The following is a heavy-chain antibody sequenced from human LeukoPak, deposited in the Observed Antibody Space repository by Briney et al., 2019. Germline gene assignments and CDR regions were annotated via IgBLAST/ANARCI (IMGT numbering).Heavy chain of an antibody. D-gene: IGHD2/OR15-2a*01. Sequence: SETLSLTCAVYGGSFSGYYWSWIRQPPGKGLEWIGEINHSGSTNYNPSLKSRVTISVDTSKNQFSLKLSSVTAADTAVYYCARGLMTTSLWFDPWGQGTLVTVSS. CDR3: ARGLMTTSLWFDP. V-gene: IGHV4-34*01. CDR1: GGSFSGYY. CDR2: INHSGST. J-gene: IGHJ5*02.